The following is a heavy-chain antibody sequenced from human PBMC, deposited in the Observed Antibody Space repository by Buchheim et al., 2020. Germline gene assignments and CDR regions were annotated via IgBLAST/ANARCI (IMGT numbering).Heavy chain of an antibody. D-gene: IGHD1-26*01. V-gene: IGHV3-23*01. CDR1: RFTFRSYA. Sequence: VQLLESGGGLVQPGGSLRLSCAASRFTFRSYAMTWVRQAPGKGLEWVSTISGRGNSTYYTDSVKGRFTISRDNSENKLYLQMNSLRAEDTAVYYCAKGVGATSSYGMDVWGQGTT. J-gene: IGHJ6*02. CDR2: ISGRGNST. CDR3: AKGVGATSSYGMDV.